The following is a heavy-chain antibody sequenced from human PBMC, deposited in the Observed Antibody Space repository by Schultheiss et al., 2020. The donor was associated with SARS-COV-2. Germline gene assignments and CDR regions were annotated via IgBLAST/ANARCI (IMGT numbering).Heavy chain of an antibody. CDR3: ARDNWEMGIFDY. Sequence: GGSLRLSCAASGFTFSSYAMSWVRQAPGKGLEWVSAISGSGGSTYYADSVKGRFTISRDNSKNTLYLQMNSLRAEDTAVYYCARDNWEMGIFDYWGQGTLVTVSS. CDR2: ISGSGGST. D-gene: IGHD5-24*01. J-gene: IGHJ4*02. CDR1: GFTFSSYA. V-gene: IGHV3-23*01.